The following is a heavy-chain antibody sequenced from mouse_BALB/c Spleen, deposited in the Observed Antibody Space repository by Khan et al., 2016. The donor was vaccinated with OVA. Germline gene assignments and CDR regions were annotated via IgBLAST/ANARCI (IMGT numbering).Heavy chain of an antibody. CDR1: GFSLITYG. D-gene: IGHD2-12*01. Sequence: VQLQESGPGLVQPSQNLSITCTVSGFSLITYGVHWVRQSPGKGLEWLGVIWSGGNTDYNEAFISRLSISKDNSKSQVFLKMNSLQSDDTAIYYCARNSYRYDFTYWGRGTLFTVSS. CDR2: IWSGGNT. V-gene: IGHV2-4-1*01. CDR3: ARNSYRYDFTY. J-gene: IGHJ3*01.